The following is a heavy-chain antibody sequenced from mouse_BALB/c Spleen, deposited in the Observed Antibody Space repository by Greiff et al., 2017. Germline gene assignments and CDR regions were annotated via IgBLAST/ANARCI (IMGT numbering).Heavy chain of an antibody. CDR2: ISSGGSYT. CDR3: ARQDGYYDYFDY. CDR1: GFTFSSYG. J-gene: IGHJ2*01. V-gene: IGHV5-6*01. D-gene: IGHD2-3*01. Sequence: EVQRVESGGDLVKPGGSLKLSCAASGFTFSSYGMSWVRQTPDKRLEWVATISSGGSYTYYPDSVKGRFTISRDNAKNTLYLQMSSLKSEDTAMYYCARQDGYYDYFDYWGQGTTLTVSS.